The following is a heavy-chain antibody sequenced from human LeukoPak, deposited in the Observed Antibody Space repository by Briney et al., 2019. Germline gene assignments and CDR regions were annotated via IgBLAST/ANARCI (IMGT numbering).Heavy chain of an antibody. CDR3: ARGLKAAAGPPFFVY. J-gene: IGHJ4*02. CDR1: GYTFTSYD. D-gene: IGHD6-13*01. CDR2: MNPNSGNT. Sequence: GASEKVSCKASGYTFTSYDINWVRQATGQGLEWMGWMNPNSGNTGYAQKFQGRVTMTRNTSISTAYMELSSLRSEDTAVYYCARGLKAAAGPPFFVYWGQGTLVTVSS. V-gene: IGHV1-8*01.